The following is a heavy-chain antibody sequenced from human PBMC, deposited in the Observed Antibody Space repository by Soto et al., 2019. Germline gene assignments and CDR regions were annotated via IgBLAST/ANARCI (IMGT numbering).Heavy chain of an antibody. V-gene: IGHV1-8*01. CDR2: MNPNGGNT. Sequence: ASVKVSCKASGYTFTSYDINWVRQATGQGLEWMGWMNPNGGNTGYAQKFQGRFTMTRNTSMSAAYMEMSSLRSEDTAVYYCARASSPEPEEYSYGYPYYFDYWGQGTLVTVSS. CDR1: GYTFTSYD. J-gene: IGHJ4*02. CDR3: ARASSPEPEEYSYGYPYYFDY. D-gene: IGHD5-18*01.